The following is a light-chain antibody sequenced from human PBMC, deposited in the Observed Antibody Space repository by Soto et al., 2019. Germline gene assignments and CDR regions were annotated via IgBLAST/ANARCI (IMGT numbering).Light chain of an antibody. CDR1: QGIRND. J-gene: IGKJ5*01. V-gene: IGKV1-6*01. CDR3: QQRNTWPPIT. Sequence: IQMTQSPSTLSASVGDRVTITCRASQGIRNDLGWYQQKPGKAPKLLIYAASSLQSGVPSRFSGSGSGTDFTLTISSLEPEDFALYYCQQRNTWPPITFGQGTRLEIK. CDR2: AAS.